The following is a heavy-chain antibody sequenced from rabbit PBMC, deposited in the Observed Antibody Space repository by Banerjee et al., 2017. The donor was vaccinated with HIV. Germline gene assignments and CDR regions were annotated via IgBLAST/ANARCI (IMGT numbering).Heavy chain of an antibody. CDR2: INTNSGNA. CDR1: GFSLSIYE. V-gene: IGHV1S40*01. J-gene: IGHJ4*01. Sequence: QSLEESGGDLVKPGASLTLTCTASGFSLSIYEMCWVRQAPGKGLEWIACINTNSGNAVYASWAKGRFTISKTSSTTVTLQMTSLTAADTATYFCARDLAGVIGWNFNLWGPGTLVTVS. CDR3: ARDLAGVIGWNFNL. D-gene: IGHD4-1*01.